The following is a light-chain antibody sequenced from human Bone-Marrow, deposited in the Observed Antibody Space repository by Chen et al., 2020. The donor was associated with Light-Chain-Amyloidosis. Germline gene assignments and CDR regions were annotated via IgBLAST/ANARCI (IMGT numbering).Light chain of an antibody. Sequence: DIQLTQSPSSLSASIGDRVTITCRASQNISSYLNWYQQKPGKAPNLLIYDASNLETGVPSRFSGSGSGTHFTFTISSLQPEDIATYYCQQYDYLPPLTFGGGTKVEIK. CDR3: QQYDYLPPLT. V-gene: IGKV1-33*01. J-gene: IGKJ4*01. CDR2: DAS. CDR1: QNISSY.